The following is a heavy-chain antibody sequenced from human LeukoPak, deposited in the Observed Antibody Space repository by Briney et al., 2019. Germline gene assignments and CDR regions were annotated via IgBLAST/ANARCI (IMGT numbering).Heavy chain of an antibody. V-gene: IGHV3-23*01. CDR3: AKDRARITMIVVVTNFDY. Sequence: GGSLRLSCAASGFTFSSYAMSWVRQAPGKGLEWVSAISGSGGSTYYADSVKGRFTISRDNSKNTLYLQMNSPRAEDTAVYYCAKDRARITMIVVVTNFDYWGQGTLVTVSS. CDR1: GFTFSSYA. D-gene: IGHD3-22*01. J-gene: IGHJ4*02. CDR2: ISGSGGST.